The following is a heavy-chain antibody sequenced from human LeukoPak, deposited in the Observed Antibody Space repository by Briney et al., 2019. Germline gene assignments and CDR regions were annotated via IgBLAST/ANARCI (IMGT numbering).Heavy chain of an antibody. CDR3: ARVEASLLFDY. CDR1: GGSISSSSYY. CDR2: IYYSGST. Sequence: SETLSLTCTVSGGSISSSSYYWGWIRQPPGKGLEWIGSIYYSGSTYYNPSLKSRVTISVDTSKNQFSLKLSSVTAADTAVYYCARVEASLLFDYWGQGTLVTVSS. J-gene: IGHJ4*02. V-gene: IGHV4-39*07. D-gene: IGHD1-26*01.